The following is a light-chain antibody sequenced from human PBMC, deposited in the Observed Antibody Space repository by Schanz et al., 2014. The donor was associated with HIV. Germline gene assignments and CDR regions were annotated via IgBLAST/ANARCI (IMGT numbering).Light chain of an antibody. V-gene: IGLV1-44*01. CDR1: SSNIGSNT. CDR3: AAWDDSLNGYV. CDR2: RNN. Sequence: QSVLTQPPSASGTPGQRVTISCSGSSSNIGSNTVNWYQQLPGTAPKVLIYRNNKRPSGVPDRFSGSKSGTSASLAISGLQSEDEADYYCAAWDDSLNGYVFGTGTKLTVL. J-gene: IGLJ1*01.